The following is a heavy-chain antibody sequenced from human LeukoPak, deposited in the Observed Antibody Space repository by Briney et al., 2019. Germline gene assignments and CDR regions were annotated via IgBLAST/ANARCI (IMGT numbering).Heavy chain of an antibody. CDR2: IYPGDSDT. CDR3: ARHGITGATDYYYGMDM. CDR1: GYIFTNYW. Sequence: GESLKISCQGSGYIFTNYWIGWVRQMPGRGLEWMGIIYPGDSDTRYSPSFQGRVTISADKSISTAYLQWSGLKASDTAMYYCARHGITGATDYYYGMDMWGQGTTVTVSS. D-gene: IGHD1-20*01. V-gene: IGHV5-51*01. J-gene: IGHJ6*02.